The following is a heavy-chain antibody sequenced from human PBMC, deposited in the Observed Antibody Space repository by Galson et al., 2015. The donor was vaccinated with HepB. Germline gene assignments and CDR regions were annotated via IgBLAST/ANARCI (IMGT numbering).Heavy chain of an antibody. CDR2: ISGSGGST. CDR1: GFTFSSYA. Sequence: GSLRLSCAASGFTFSSYAMSWVRQAPGKGLEWVSAISGSGGSTYYADSVKGRFTISRDNSKNTLYLQMNSLRAEDTAVYYCAKSYGIGTPIYDAFDIWGQGTMVTVSS. J-gene: IGHJ3*02. D-gene: IGHD5-18*01. V-gene: IGHV3-23*01. CDR3: AKSYGIGTPIYDAFDI.